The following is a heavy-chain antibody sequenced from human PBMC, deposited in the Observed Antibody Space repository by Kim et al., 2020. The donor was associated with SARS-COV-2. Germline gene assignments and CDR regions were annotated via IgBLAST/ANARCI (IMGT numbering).Heavy chain of an antibody. V-gene: IGHV1-46*01. CDR2: INPSDGST. Sequence: ASVKVSCKASGYTVTTYFMHWVRQAPGQGLEWMGIINPSDGSTNFAQKFQGRVTMTGDRSTNTVYMELSSLRSEDTAVYFCARVFRPSSATAEFWGQGTLVTVS. D-gene: IGHD6-19*01. CDR3: ARVFRPSSATAEF. CDR1: GYTVTTYF. J-gene: IGHJ4*02.